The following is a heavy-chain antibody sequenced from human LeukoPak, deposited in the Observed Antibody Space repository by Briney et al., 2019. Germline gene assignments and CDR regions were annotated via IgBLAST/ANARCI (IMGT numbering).Heavy chain of an antibody. J-gene: IGHJ3*01. D-gene: IGHD3-16*01. V-gene: IGHV1-24*01. CDR2: FDPEDGAR. CDR1: GYTLTELS. CDR3: ATALRLEALDL. Sequence: ASVKVSCKVSGYTLTELSTHWVRQAPGKGLEWMGGFDPEDGARIYAQKFQDRVTMTEDTSTDTAYMELRSLRSEDTAMYYCATALRLEALDLWGHGTMVTVSS.